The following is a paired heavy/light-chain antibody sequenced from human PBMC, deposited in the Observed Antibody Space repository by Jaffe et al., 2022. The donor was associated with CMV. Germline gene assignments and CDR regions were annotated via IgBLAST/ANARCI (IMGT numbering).Light chain of an antibody. CDR3: QQYGSSPRT. CDR1: QSVISTY. Sequence: EIVLTQSPGTLSLSPGERATLSCRATQSVISTYLAWYQQKPGQAPRLLIYGASSRATGIPDRFSGSGSGTDFTLTISRLEPEDFAVYYCQQYGSSPRTFGQGTKVEIK. CDR2: GAS. V-gene: IGKV3-20*01. J-gene: IGKJ1*01.
Heavy chain of an antibody. D-gene: IGHD5-18*01. V-gene: IGHV3-48*03. CDR3: ARSRHYNSYGTLYFDY. CDR1: GFPFSSFE. Sequence: EVQLVESGGGLVQPGGSLRLSCAASGFPFSSFEMNWVRQAPGKGLEWVSFISSSGTTIYYADSVKGRFTISRDNAKSSLYLQMNSLRAEDTAVYYCARSRHYNSYGTLYFDYWGQGTLVTVSS. J-gene: IGHJ4*02. CDR2: ISSSGTTI.